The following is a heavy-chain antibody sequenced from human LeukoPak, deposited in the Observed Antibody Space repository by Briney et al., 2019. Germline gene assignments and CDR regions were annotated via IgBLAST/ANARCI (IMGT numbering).Heavy chain of an antibody. J-gene: IGHJ4*02. Sequence: SETLSLICTVSGGSISSYYWSWIRQPAGKGLEWIGRIYTSGSTNYNPSLKSRVTMSVDTSKNQFSLKLSSVTAADTAVYYCARDQWDILTSGGYYFDYWGQGTLVTVSS. V-gene: IGHV4-4*07. CDR3: ARDQWDILTSGGYYFDY. CDR1: GGSISSYY. D-gene: IGHD3-9*01. CDR2: IYTSGST.